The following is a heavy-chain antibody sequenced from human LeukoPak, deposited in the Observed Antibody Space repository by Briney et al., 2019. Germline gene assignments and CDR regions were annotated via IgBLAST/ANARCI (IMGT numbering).Heavy chain of an antibody. CDR2: IGRGTT. Sequence: QPGGSLRLSCAASGFTFSSYSMNWVRQAPRKGLEWVSHIGRGTTYADSVKGRFTISRDNAKNSVYLQMNSLRAEDTAVYYCARDAPAGGKPEYFFDYWGQGTLVTVSS. CDR3: ARDAPAGGKPEYFFDY. CDR1: GFTFSSYS. V-gene: IGHV3-48*04. J-gene: IGHJ4*02.